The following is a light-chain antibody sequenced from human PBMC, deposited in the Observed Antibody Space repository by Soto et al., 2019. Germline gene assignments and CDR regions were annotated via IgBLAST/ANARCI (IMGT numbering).Light chain of an antibody. CDR2: GAS. Sequence: ENVLTQSPGTPSLSPGERATLSCRVSQSLSSSYLAWYQQKPGQAPRLLIYGASSRATGIPDRFSGSGSGTDFTLTISRLEPEDFAVYYCQQFATSPLTFGGGTKVDI. CDR1: QSLSSSY. CDR3: QQFATSPLT. J-gene: IGKJ4*01. V-gene: IGKV3-20*01.